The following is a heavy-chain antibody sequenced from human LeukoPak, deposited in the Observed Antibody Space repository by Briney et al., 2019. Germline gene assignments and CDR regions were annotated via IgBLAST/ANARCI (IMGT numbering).Heavy chain of an antibody. CDR1: GGSISGYY. CDR2: ISYSGST. CDR3: ARDGRAGSLFAY. J-gene: IGHJ4*02. Sequence: PSETLSLTCTVSGGSISGYYWSWIRQPPGKGLEWVGYISYSGSTNYKPSLKSRVTISVDTSKNQFSLKLSSVTAADMAIYYCARDGRAGSLFAYWGQGTLVTVSS. D-gene: IGHD6-19*01. V-gene: IGHV4-59*01.